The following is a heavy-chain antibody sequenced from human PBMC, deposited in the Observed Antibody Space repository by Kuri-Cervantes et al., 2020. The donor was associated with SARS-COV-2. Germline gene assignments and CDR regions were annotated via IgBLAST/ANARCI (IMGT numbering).Heavy chain of an antibody. D-gene: IGHD3-3*01. J-gene: IGHJ3*02. CDR2: INPISGGT. CDR3: ARSIDTDFWSGYLIPGPHDAFDI. CDR1: AYTFSDSG. V-gene: IGHV1-2*02. Sequence: ASVKVSCKASAYTFSDSGVSWVRQAPGQGLEWMGWINPISGGTKYAQKFQGRVTMTRDTSISTAYMELSRLRSDDTAVYYCARSIDTDFWSGYLIPGPHDAFDIWGQGTMVTVSS.